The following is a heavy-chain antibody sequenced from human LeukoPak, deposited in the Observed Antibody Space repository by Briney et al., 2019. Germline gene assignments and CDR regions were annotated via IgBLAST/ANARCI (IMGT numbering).Heavy chain of an antibody. D-gene: IGHD2-2*01. CDR2: INPNSGGT. V-gene: IGHV1-2*02. CDR3: ARVSAYCSSTSCYWGAFDI. J-gene: IGHJ3*02. Sequence: GASVKASCKASGYTFTGYYMHWVRQAPGQGLEWMGWINPNSGGTNYAQKFQGRVTMTRDTSISTAYMELSRLRSDDTAVYYCARVSAYCSSTSCYWGAFDIWGQGTMVTVSS. CDR1: GYTFTGYY.